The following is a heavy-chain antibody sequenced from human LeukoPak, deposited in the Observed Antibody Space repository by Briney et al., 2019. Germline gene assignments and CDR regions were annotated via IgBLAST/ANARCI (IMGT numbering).Heavy chain of an antibody. D-gene: IGHD6-19*01. J-gene: IGHJ4*02. Sequence: SETLSLTCTVSDGSISSSNYYWDWLRQPPGKGLEWIGSIYYGGTTYYSPSLKSRVTISADSSKNQFSLRLTSVTAADTAVYYCARRGLAVAAHWGQGSLVTVSS. CDR2: IYYGGTT. CDR3: ARRGLAVAAH. V-gene: IGHV4-39*01. CDR1: DGSISSSNYY.